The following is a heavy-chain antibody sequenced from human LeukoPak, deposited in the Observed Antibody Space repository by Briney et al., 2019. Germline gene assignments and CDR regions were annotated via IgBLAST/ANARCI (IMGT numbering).Heavy chain of an antibody. CDR2: MNPNSGNT. CDR3: AGGRWRITMVRRYYFDY. J-gene: IGHJ4*02. CDR1: GYTFTSYD. Sequence: ASVKVSCKASGYTFTSYDINWVRQATGQGLEWMGWMNPNSGNTGYAQKFQGRVTMTRNTSISTAYMELSSLRSEDTAVYYCAGGRWRITMVRRYYFDYWGQGTLVTVSS. V-gene: IGHV1-8*01. D-gene: IGHD3-10*01.